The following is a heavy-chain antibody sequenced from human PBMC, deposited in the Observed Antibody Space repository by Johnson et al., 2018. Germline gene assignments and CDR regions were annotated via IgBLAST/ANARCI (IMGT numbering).Heavy chain of an antibody. CDR1: GFTFSTYA. D-gene: IGHD6-19*01. CDR2: ISYDGSDK. J-gene: IGHJ3*01. V-gene: IGHV3-30*03. CDR3: AGDDHEQWREDDGFDF. Sequence: QVQLVESGGGVVQPGRSLRLSCASSGFTFSTYAMHWVRQAPGKGLEWVAIISYDGSDKYYADSVKGRFTIPRDNSKKTLYLQMNSLRAEDTAVYYCAGDDHEQWREDDGFDFWGQGTMVTVSA.